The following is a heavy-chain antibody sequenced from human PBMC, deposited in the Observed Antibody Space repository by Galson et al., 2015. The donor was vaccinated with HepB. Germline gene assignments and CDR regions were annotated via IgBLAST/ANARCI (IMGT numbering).Heavy chain of an antibody. CDR1: GDSVSSNSAA. Sequence: CAISGDSVSSNSAAWNWIRQSPSRGLEWLGRTYYRSKWYNDYAVSVKSRITINPDTPKNQFSLQLNSVTPEDTAVYYCASGEWELLYGMDVWGQGTTVTVSS. V-gene: IGHV6-1*01. CDR2: TYYRSKWYN. D-gene: IGHD1-26*01. CDR3: ASGEWELLYGMDV. J-gene: IGHJ6*02.